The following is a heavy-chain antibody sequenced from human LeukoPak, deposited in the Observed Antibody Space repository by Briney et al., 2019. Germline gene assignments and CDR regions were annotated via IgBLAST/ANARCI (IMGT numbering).Heavy chain of an antibody. D-gene: IGHD7-27*01. CDR2: ISYDGSNK. Sequence: GGSLRLSCTASGFTFSSYAMHWVRQAPGKGLEWVAVISYDGSNKYYADSVKGRFTISRDNSKNTLYLQMNSLRAEDTAVYYCASPSNXXXVYWGQGTLVTVSS. CDR1: GFTFSSYA. V-gene: IGHV3-30-3*01. J-gene: IGHJ4*02. CDR3: ASPSNXXXVY.